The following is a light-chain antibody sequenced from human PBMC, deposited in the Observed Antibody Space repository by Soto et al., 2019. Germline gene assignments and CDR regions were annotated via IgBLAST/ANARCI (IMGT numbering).Light chain of an antibody. CDR1: QSVISTY. V-gene: IGKV3-20*01. Sequence: EIVLTQSPGTLSLSPGERATLSCRASQSVISTYLAWYQQKPGQAPRLLIYGASSSATGIPDRFSGSGSGTDFTLTISRLEPEDFAVYYCQQYRDSLGTFGQRTKVEIK. CDR3: QQYRDSLGT. J-gene: IGKJ1*01. CDR2: GAS.